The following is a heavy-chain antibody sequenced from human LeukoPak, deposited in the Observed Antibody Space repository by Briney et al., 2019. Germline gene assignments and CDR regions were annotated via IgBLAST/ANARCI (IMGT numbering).Heavy chain of an antibody. D-gene: IGHD3-22*01. CDR1: GFTFSSYS. J-gene: IGHJ5*02. Sequence: PGGSLRLSCAASGFTFSSYSMNWVRQAPGKGLEWVSSISSSSSYIYYADSVKGRFTISRDNAKNSLYLQMNSLRAEDTAVYYCARAYYYDSSGYTNVGDWFDPWGQGTLVTVSS. CDR3: ARAYYYDSSGYTNVGDWFDP. V-gene: IGHV3-21*01. CDR2: ISSSSSYI.